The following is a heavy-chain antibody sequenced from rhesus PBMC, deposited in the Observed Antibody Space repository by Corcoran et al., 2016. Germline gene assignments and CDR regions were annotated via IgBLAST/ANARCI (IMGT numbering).Heavy chain of an antibody. J-gene: IGHJ2*01. CDR1: GASISSNY. Sequence: QVQLQESGPGLVKPSETLPLTCAVSGASISSNYWSWIRQAPGKGLEWFGRFYGSGGSTHYNPPLKSRVTSSIATSKNQFSLKLSSVTAADTAVYYCARDPNNGNDDRYWYFDLWGPGTPITISS. CDR3: ARDPNNGNDDRYWYFDL. CDR2: FYGSGGST. D-gene: IGHD1-7*02. V-gene: IGHV4S2*01.